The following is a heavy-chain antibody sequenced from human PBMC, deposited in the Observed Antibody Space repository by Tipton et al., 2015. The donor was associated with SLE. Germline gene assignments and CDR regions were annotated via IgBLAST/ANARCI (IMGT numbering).Heavy chain of an antibody. CDR1: GDSMDNYY. CDR2: IYYSGDT. V-gene: IGHV4-59*07. CDR3: ARLDIVVVVAATSAFDI. Sequence: TLSLTCTVAGDSMDNYYWTWIRQPPGKGLEWIGTIYYSGDTYNNPSLKSRLSISIDKSKNQFSLKLSSVIAADTAVYYCARLDIVVVVAATSAFDIWGQGTMVTGS. D-gene: IGHD2-15*01. J-gene: IGHJ3*02.